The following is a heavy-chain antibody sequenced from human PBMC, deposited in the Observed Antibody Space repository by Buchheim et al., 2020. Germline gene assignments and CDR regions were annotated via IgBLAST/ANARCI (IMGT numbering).Heavy chain of an antibody. CDR3: ASGAYRHLYYYYGMDV. V-gene: IGHV1-69*04. D-gene: IGHD4-11*01. Sequence: QVQLVQSGAEVKKPGSPVKVSCKASGGIFSSYAISWVRQAPGQGLEWMGRIIPILGLANYAQKFQGRVTITADKSTRTAYMELSSLRSEDTAVYYCASGAYRHLYYYYGMDVLGQGTT. CDR2: IIPILGLA. J-gene: IGHJ6*02. CDR1: GGIFSSYA.